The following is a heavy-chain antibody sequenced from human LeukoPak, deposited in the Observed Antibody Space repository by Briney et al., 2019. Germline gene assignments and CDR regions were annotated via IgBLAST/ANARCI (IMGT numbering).Heavy chain of an antibody. CDR2: IKSKTDGGTT. CDR3: ANAQPGIAVAGTGY. J-gene: IGHJ4*02. Sequence: GGSLRLSCAASGFTFSDGWMNWVRQAPGKGLEWVGRIKSKTDGGTTDYAAPVKGRFTISRDDSKNTLYLQMNSLKTEDTAVYYCANAQPGIAVAGTGYWGQGTLVTVSP. D-gene: IGHD6-19*01. CDR1: GFTFSDGW. V-gene: IGHV3-15*01.